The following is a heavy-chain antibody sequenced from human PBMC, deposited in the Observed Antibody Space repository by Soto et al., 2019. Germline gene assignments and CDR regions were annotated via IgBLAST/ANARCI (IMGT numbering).Heavy chain of an antibody. V-gene: IGHV4-31*03. CDR1: GGSISSGGYY. D-gene: IGHD2-2*01. CDR2: IYYSGST. CDR3: ARELREYQPGLAGRWFDP. J-gene: IGHJ5*02. Sequence: SETLSLTCXVSGGSISSGGYYWSWIRQHPGKGLEWIGYIYYSGSTYYNPSLKSRVTISVDTSKNQFSLKLSSVTAADTAVYYCARELREYQPGLAGRWFDPWGQGTLVTVSS.